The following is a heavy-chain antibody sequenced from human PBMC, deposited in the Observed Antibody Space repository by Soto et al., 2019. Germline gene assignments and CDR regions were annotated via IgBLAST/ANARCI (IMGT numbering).Heavy chain of an antibody. D-gene: IGHD2-2*01. CDR1: GGTFSSYA. CDR2: IIPIFGTA. Sequence: SVKVSCKASGGTFSSYAISWVRQAPGQGLEWMGGIIPIFGTANYAQKFQGRVTITADESTSTAYMELSSLRSEDTAVYYCARDSDCISTSCYGYYYGMDVWGQGTTVTVSS. V-gene: IGHV1-69*13. J-gene: IGHJ6*02. CDR3: ARDSDCISTSCYGYYYGMDV.